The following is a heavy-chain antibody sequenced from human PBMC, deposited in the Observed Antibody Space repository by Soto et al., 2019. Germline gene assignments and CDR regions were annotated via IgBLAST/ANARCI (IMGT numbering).Heavy chain of an antibody. V-gene: IGHV3-23*01. CDR3: AGRWEWLLLVIDY. CDR1: GFTFSSYA. D-gene: IGHD3-3*01. Sequence: GGSLRLSCAASGFTFSSYAMSWVRQAPGKGLEWVSAISGSGGSTYYADSVKGRFTISRDNSKNTLYLQMNSLRAEDTAVYYCAGRWEWLLLVIDYWGQGTLVTVSS. J-gene: IGHJ4*02. CDR2: ISGSGGST.